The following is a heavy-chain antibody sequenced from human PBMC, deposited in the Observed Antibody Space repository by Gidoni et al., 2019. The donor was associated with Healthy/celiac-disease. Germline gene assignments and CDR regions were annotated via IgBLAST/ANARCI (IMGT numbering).Heavy chain of an antibody. CDR1: GFTFSSYS. D-gene: IGHD5-12*01. CDR3: ARDLRGYDSSRYFDY. CDR2: ISSSSSYI. V-gene: IGHV3-21*01. J-gene: IGHJ4*02. Sequence: EVQLVESGGGLVKPGGSLRLSCAASGFTFSSYSMNWVRQAPGKGLEWVSSISSSSSYIYYADSVKGRFTISRDNAKNSLYLQMNSMRAEDTAVYYCARDLRGYDSSRYFDYWGQGTLVTVSS.